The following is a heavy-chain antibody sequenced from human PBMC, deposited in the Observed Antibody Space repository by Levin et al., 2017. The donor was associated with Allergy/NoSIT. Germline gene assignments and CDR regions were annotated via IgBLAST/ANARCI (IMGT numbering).Heavy chain of an antibody. J-gene: IGHJ4*02. CDR3: ATLGSCSSTTCRRYFDY. CDR2: ISGSGGST. CDR1: GFTFSSYA. D-gene: IGHD2-2*01. Sequence: GGSLRLSCAASGFTFSSYAMSWVRQAPGKGLEWVSAISGSGGSTYYADSVKGRFTISRDNSKNTLYLQMNSLRAEDTAVYYCATLGSCSSTTCRRYFDYWGQGTLVTVSS. V-gene: IGHV3-23*01.